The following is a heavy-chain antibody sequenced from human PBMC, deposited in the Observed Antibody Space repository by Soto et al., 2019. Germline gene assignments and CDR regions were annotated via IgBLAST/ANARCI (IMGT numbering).Heavy chain of an antibody. CDR2: IFYSMKTT. V-gene: IGHV4-61*03. CDR1: GGSVSRGSYY. CDR3: ARVYSGSYGQND. Sequence: QVQLQESGPGVVRPSETLSLTCVVSGGSVSRGSYYWTWIRQPPGKGLEWICHIFYSMKTTNYNPSLESRVSISVDTSQNLFSLRLTSVTAVDTAVYYCARVYSGSYGQNDWGQGTLVTVSS. D-gene: IGHD1-26*01. J-gene: IGHJ1*01.